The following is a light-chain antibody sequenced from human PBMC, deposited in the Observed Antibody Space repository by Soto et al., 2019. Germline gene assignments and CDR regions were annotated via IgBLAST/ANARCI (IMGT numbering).Light chain of an antibody. CDR1: QGISSY. CDR3: QQFNTSPIT. J-gene: IGKJ5*01. CDR2: AAS. Sequence: DLQLTQSPSFLSASVGDRVTITCRASQGISSYFAWYQQKPGKAPKLLIYAASTLQSGVPSRFSGSGTGTEFTLTISILPPEDFAAYACQQFNTSPITFGQGTRLEIK. V-gene: IGKV1-9*01.